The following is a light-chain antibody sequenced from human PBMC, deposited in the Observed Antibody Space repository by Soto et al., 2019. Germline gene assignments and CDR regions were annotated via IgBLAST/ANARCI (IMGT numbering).Light chain of an antibody. CDR3: QQHGSSPIT. CDR2: GAS. J-gene: IGKJ5*01. Sequence: EIVLTQSPGTLSLSPGERATLSCRASQSVSSSYLAWYQQKPGQAPRLLIYGASSRATGIPDIFSGSGSGTDFTLTISGLEPEDFAVYYCQQHGSSPITFGQGTRLEAK. V-gene: IGKV3-20*01. CDR1: QSVSSSY.